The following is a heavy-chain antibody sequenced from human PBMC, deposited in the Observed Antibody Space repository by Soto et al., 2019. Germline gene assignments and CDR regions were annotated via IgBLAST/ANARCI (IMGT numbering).Heavy chain of an antibody. V-gene: IGHV3-30-3*01. D-gene: IGHD4-17*01. J-gene: IGHJ4*02. CDR2: ISYDGSNK. CDR1: GFTFSSYA. Sequence: CAASGFTFSSYAMHWVRQAPGKGLEWVAVISYDGSNKYYADSVKGRFTISRDNSKNTLYLQMNSLRAEDTAVYYCARDNEATVVTPSLDYWGQGTLVTVSS. CDR3: ARDNEATVVTPSLDY.